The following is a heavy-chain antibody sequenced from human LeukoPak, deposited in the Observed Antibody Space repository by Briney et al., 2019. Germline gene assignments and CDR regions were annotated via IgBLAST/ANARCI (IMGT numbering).Heavy chain of an antibody. J-gene: IGHJ4*02. Sequence: NTSETLSLTCTVSGGSISSSSYYWGWIRQPPGKGLEWIGSIYYSGSTYYNPSLKSRVTISVDTSKNQFSLKLSSVTAADTAVYFCARGGKRGSMIVGVRDYWGQGTLVTVSS. CDR1: GGSISSSSYY. D-gene: IGHD3-22*01. CDR3: ARGGKRGSMIVGVRDY. V-gene: IGHV4-39*01. CDR2: IYYSGST.